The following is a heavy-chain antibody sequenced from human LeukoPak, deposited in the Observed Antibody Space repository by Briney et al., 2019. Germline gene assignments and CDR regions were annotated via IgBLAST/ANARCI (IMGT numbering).Heavy chain of an antibody. CDR3: TRSDSRGYVNY. Sequence: GGSLRLSCAASGFTFSDHYMDWVRQAPGKGLEWVGRSRNKASTYTTEYAASVKGRFTVSRDDSKNSVYLQMNSLKTEDTAVYYCTRSDSRGYVNYWGQGTLVTVSS. J-gene: IGHJ4*02. V-gene: IGHV3-72*01. CDR1: GFTFSDHY. D-gene: IGHD3-22*01. CDR2: SRNKASTYTT.